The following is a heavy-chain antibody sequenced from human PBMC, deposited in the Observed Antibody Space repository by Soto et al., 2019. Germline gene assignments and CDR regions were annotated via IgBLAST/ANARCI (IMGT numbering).Heavy chain of an antibody. CDR2: IYYSGST. Sequence: SETLSLTCTVSGGSISGYYWSWIRQPPGKGLEWIGYIYYSGSTYYNPSLKSRVTISVDTSKNQFSLKLSSVTAADTAVYYCARLVQLLQGRWFDPWGQGTLVTVSS. J-gene: IGHJ5*02. CDR1: GGSISGYY. V-gene: IGHV4-59*08. CDR3: ARLVQLLQGRWFDP. D-gene: IGHD2-15*01.